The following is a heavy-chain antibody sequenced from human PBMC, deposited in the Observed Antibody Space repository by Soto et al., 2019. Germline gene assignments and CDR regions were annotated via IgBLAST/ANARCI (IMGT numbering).Heavy chain of an antibody. J-gene: IGHJ5*02. CDR2: ISGSGGST. CDR3: AKDAEVTIFALGGPVGWFDP. Sequence: EVQLLESGGGLVQPGGSLRLSCAASGFTFSSYAMSWVRQAPGKGLEWVSAISGSGGSTYYADSVKGRFTISRDNSKNTLYLQMNSLRAEDTAVYYCAKDAEVTIFALGGPVGWFDPWGQGTLVTVSS. CDR1: GFTFSSYA. V-gene: IGHV3-23*01. D-gene: IGHD3-3*01.